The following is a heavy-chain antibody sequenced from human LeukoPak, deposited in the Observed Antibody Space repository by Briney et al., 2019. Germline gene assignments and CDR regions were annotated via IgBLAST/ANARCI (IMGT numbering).Heavy chain of an antibody. CDR1: GGSFSGYY. J-gene: IGHJ1*01. CDR3: ARGRLAAYLLYFQH. CDR2: INHSGST. V-gene: IGHV4-34*01. D-gene: IGHD2-15*01. Sequence: TSETLSLTCAVYGGSFSGYYWSWIRQPPGKGLEWIGEINHSGSTNYNPSLKTRVTISVDTSKNQFSLKLSSVTAADTAVYYCARGRLAAYLLYFQHWGQGTLVTVSS.